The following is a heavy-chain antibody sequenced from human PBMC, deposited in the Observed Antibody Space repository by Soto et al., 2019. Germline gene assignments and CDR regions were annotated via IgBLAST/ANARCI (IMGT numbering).Heavy chain of an antibody. CDR3: AKSSQGYSSSCFYYFDY. CDR2: ISWNSGSI. CDR1: GFTFDDYA. J-gene: IGHJ4*02. Sequence: EVQLVESGGGLVQPGRSLRLSCAASGFTFDDYAMHWVRQAPGKGLEWVSGISWNSGSIGYADSVKGRFTISRDNAKNSLYLQMNSLRAEDTALYYCAKSSQGYSSSCFYYFDYWGQGTLVTVSS. D-gene: IGHD6-13*01. V-gene: IGHV3-9*01.